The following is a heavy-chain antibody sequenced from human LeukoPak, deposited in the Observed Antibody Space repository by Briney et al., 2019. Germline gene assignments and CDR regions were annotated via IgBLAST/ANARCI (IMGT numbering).Heavy chain of an antibody. Sequence: PSETLSLTCTVSGGSISSYYWSWIRQPPGKGLEWIGYIYYSGSTNYDPSLKSRVTMSVDTPKNQFSLKLSSVTAADTAVYYCARSPDYGAYALWGQGTLVTVSS. CDR1: GGSISSYY. CDR2: IYYSGST. V-gene: IGHV4-59*01. CDR3: ARSPDYGAYAL. J-gene: IGHJ4*02. D-gene: IGHD4-17*01.